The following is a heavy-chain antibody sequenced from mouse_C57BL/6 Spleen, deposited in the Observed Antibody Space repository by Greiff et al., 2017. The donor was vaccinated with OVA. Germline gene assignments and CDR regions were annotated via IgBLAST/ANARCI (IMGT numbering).Heavy chain of an antibody. J-gene: IGHJ2*01. V-gene: IGHV1-82*01. D-gene: IGHD3-2*02. CDR3: AKPPTAQATDY. CDR1: GYAFSSSW. Sequence: QVQLKESGPELVKPGASVKISCKASGYAFSSSWMNWVKQRPGKGLEWIGRIYPGDGDTNYNGKFKGKATLTADKSSSTAYMQLSSLTSEDSAVYFCAKPPTAQATDYWGQGTTLTVSS. CDR2: IYPGDGDT.